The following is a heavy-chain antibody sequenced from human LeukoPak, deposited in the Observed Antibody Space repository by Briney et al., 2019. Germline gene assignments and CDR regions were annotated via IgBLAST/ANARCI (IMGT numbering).Heavy chain of an antibody. J-gene: IGHJ6*02. D-gene: IGHD3-3*01. CDR3: ARAQNEYYDFWSGYPSYGMDV. CDR2: IYYSGST. CDR1: GGSFSSGSYY. Sequence: SETLSLTCTVSGGSFSSGSYYWSWIRQPPGKGLEWIGYIYYSGSTNYNPSLKSRVTISVDTSKNQFSLKLSSVTAADTAVYYCARAQNEYYDFWSGYPSYGMDVWGQGTTVTVSS. V-gene: IGHV4-61*01.